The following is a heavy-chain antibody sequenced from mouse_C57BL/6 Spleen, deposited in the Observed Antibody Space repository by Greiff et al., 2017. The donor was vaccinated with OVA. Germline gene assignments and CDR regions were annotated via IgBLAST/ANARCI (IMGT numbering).Heavy chain of an antibody. V-gene: IGHV1-53*01. CDR2: INPSNGGT. CDR1: GYTFTSYW. D-gene: IGHD1-1*01. J-gene: IGHJ3*01. Sequence: QVHVKQSGTELVKPGASVKLSCKASGYTFTSYWMHWVKQRPGQGLEWIGNINPSNGGTNYNEKFKSKATLTVDKSSSTAYMQLSSLTSEDSTVYYCARTTVVEESWFAYWGQGTLVTVSA. CDR3: ARTTVVEESWFAY.